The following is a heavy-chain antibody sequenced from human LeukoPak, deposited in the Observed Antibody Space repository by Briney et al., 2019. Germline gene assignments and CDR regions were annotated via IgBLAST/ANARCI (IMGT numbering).Heavy chain of an antibody. D-gene: IGHD6-13*01. Sequence: SETLSLTCAVSRDFISRGAYYWGWIRQPPGKGLEWIGTIYYSGNTYYNPSLKSRVTISVDSSKNQFSLKLSSVTAADTAVYYCARHARTGYSSSWHDYWGQGALVTVSS. CDR1: RDFISRGAYY. V-gene: IGHV4-39*01. CDR2: IYYSGNT. CDR3: ARHARTGYSSSWHDY. J-gene: IGHJ4*02.